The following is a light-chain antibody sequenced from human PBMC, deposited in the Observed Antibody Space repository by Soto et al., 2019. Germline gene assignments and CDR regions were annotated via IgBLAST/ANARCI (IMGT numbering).Light chain of an antibody. CDR2: GAS. CDR1: QSVSSSY. J-gene: IGKJ5*01. Sequence: IVLTQSPGTLSLSPVERATLSCRASQSVSSSYLAWYQQKPGQAPRLLIYGASSRATGIPDRFSGSGSGTDFTLAIRRLEPEDSAVYYCQQYGGSPSITFGQGTRLEIK. V-gene: IGKV3-20*01. CDR3: QQYGGSPSIT.